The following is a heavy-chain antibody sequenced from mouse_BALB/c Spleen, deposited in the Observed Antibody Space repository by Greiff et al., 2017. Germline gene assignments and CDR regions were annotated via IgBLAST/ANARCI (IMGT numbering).Heavy chain of an antibody. CDR1: GFSLTSYG. V-gene: IGHV2-4-1*01. D-gene: IGHD4-1*01. CDR2: IWSGGST. J-gene: IGHJ3*01. Sequence: QVQLQQSGPGLVQPSQSLSITCTVSGFSLTSYGVHWVRQSPGKGLEWLGVIWSGGSTDYNAAFISRLSISKDNSKSQVFFKMNSLQADDTAIYYCARKTQLTGKGAWFAYWGQGTLVTVSA. CDR3: ARKTQLTGKGAWFAY.